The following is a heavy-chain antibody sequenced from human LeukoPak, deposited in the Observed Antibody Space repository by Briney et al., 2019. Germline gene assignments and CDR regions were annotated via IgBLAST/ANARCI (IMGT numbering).Heavy chain of an antibody. V-gene: IGHV4-39*01. CDR2: IYYSGST. D-gene: IGHD3-3*01. CDR3: ARRDFWSGHNWFDP. CDR1: GGSISSSSYY. J-gene: IGHJ5*02. Sequence: SETLSLTCTVSGGSISSSSYYWGWIRQPPGKGLEWIGSIYYSGSTYYNPSLKSRVTISVDTSKNQFSLKLSSVTAADTAAYYCARRDFWSGHNWFDPWGQGTLVTVSS.